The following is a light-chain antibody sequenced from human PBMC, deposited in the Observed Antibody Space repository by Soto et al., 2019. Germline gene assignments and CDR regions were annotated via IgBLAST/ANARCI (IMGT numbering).Light chain of an antibody. CDR2: GAS. CDR1: QSVSSSY. J-gene: IGKJ1*01. Sequence: EIVLTQSPGTLSLSPGERATLSCRASQSVSSSYLAWYQQKPGQAPRLLIYGASSRATGIPDRFSGSGSGTDFTLTISRLEPEDFAVYYCQQYGSSPTSTFGQVTKLDIK. CDR3: QQYGSSPTST. V-gene: IGKV3-20*01.